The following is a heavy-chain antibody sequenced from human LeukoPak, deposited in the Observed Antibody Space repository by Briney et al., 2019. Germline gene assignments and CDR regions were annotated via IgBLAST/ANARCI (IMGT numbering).Heavy chain of an antibody. CDR2: INPSGGST. J-gene: IGHJ5*02. CDR1: GYTFTSYC. CDR3: ASNFIAAAGTWGLDP. Sequence: GASVKVSCKASGYTFTSYCMHWVRQAPGQGLEWMGIINPSGGSTSYAQRFQGRVTMTRDTSTSTVYMELSSLRSEDTAVYYCASNFIAAAGTWGLDPWGQGTLVTVSS. D-gene: IGHD6-13*01. V-gene: IGHV1-46*03.